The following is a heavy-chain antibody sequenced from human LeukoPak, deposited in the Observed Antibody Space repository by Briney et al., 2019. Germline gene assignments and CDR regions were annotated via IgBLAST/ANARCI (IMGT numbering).Heavy chain of an antibody. V-gene: IGHV3-48*03. CDR1: GFTFSSYE. CDR3: ARGVGNYRYYFDS. Sequence: GGSLRLSCEASGFTFSSYEMNWVRQAPGKGLEWVSYISSSGAYIYYADLMEGRFTISKDNAKNSLILQMNSLRAEDTAVYYCARGVGNYRYYFDSWGQGTLVTVSS. D-gene: IGHD3-22*01. J-gene: IGHJ4*02. CDR2: ISSSGAYI.